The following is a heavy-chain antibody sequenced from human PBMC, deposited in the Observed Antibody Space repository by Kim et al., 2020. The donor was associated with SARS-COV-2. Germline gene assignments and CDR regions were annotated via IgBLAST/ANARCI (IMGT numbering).Heavy chain of an antibody. D-gene: IGHD6-13*01. Sequence: GGSLRLSCAASGFTFSSYAMYWVRQAPGKGLEWVAVITYDGSKKYNADSVKGRFTISRDNSKNTLYLQMNSLRAEDTAVYYCARDGMEAAAGILLPYYY. CDR2: ITYDGSKK. CDR1: GFTFSSYA. J-gene: IGHJ6*01. CDR3: ARDGMEAAAGILLPYYY. V-gene: IGHV3-30*04.